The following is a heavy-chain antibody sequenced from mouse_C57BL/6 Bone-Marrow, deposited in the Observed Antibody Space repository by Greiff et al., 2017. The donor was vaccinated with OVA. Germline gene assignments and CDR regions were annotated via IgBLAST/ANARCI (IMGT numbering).Heavy chain of an antibody. CDR2: ISDGGSYT. J-gene: IGHJ2*01. CDR1: GFTFSSYA. Sequence: EVKLVESGGGLVKPGGSLKLSCAASGFTFSSYAMSWVRQTPEKRLEWVATISDGGSYTYYPDNVKGRFTISCDNAKNHLYLQRSHMKSEDTAMYYVSRALTTGGGDYWGQGTTLTVSS. CDR3: SRALTTGGGDY. V-gene: IGHV5-4*03. D-gene: IGHD1-1*01.